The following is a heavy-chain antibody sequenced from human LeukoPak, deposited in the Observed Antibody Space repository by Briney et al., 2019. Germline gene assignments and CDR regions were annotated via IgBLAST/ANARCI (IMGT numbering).Heavy chain of an antibody. J-gene: IGHJ5*02. V-gene: IGHV4-59*01. D-gene: IGHD5-18*01. Sequence: SETLSLTCTVSGGSISSYYWSWIRQPPGKGLEWIGYIYCSGSTNYNPSLKSRVTISVDTSKNQFSLKLSSVTAADTAVYYCARRRGYSYENWFDPWGQGTLVTVSS. CDR2: IYCSGST. CDR3: ARRRGYSYENWFDP. CDR1: GGSISSYY.